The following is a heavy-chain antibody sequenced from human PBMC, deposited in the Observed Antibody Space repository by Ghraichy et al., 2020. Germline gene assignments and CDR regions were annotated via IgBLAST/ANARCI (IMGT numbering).Heavy chain of an antibody. CDR3: ARERHYYMDV. V-gene: IGHV4-59*01. J-gene: IGHJ6*03. CDR1: GGSISSYY. CDR2: IYYSGST. Sequence: SETLSLTCTVSGGSISSYYWSWIRQPPGKGLEWIGYIYYSGSTNYNPSLKSRVTISVDTSKNQFSLKLSSVIAADTAVYYCARERHYYMDVWGKGTTVTVSS.